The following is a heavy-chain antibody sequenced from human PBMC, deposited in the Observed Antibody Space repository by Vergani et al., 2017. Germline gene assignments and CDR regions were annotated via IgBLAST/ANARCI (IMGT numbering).Heavy chain of an antibody. CDR2: INHSGST. CDR1: GGSFSGYY. J-gene: IGHJ4*02. D-gene: IGHD5-18*01. Sequence: QVQLQQWGAGLLKPSETLSLTCAVYGGSFSGYYWSWIRQPPGKGLEWIGEINHSGSTNYNPSLKSRVTISVDTSKNQFSLKLSSVTAADTAVYYCARLDRSGYSYGPSDYWGQGTLVTVSS. V-gene: IGHV4-34*01. CDR3: ARLDRSGYSYGPSDY.